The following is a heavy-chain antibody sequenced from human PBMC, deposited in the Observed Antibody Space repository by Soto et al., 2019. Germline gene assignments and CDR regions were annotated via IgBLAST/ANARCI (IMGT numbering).Heavy chain of an antibody. D-gene: IGHD6-19*01. J-gene: IGHJ6*02. Sequence: RASVKVSCKASGYTFTSYDINWVRQATGQGLEWMGWMNPNSGNTGYAQKFQGRVTMTRNTSISTAYMELSSLRSEDTAVYYCARQVAATYYYYGMDVWGQGTTVTVSS. V-gene: IGHV1-8*01. CDR1: GYTFTSYD. CDR2: MNPNSGNT. CDR3: ARQVAATYYYYGMDV.